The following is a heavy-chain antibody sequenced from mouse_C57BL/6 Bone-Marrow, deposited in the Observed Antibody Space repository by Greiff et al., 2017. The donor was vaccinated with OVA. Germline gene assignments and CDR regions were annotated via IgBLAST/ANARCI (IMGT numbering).Heavy chain of an antibody. J-gene: IGHJ2*01. V-gene: IGHV1-85*01. Sequence: QVQLQQSGPELVKPGASVKLSCKASGYTFTSYDINWVKQRPGQGLEWIGWIYPRDGSTKYNEKFKGKATLTVDTSSSTAYMELHSLTSEDSAVYYCARWDFYYDYDVDYWGQGTTLTVSS. D-gene: IGHD2-4*01. CDR3: ARWDFYYDYDVDY. CDR2: IYPRDGST. CDR1: GYTFTSYD.